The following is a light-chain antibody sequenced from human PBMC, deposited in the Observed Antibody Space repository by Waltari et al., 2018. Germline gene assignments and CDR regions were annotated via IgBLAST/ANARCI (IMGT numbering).Light chain of an antibody. CDR2: EVT. CDR3: SSYSTSKTPVV. V-gene: IGLV2-14*01. CDR1: SSDVGGENY. J-gene: IGLJ2*01. Sequence: QSALTQPAFVSGSRGQTITISCTGASSDVGGENYVPWYQHHPGRVPKLLVSEVTNRPSAISTRFSGAKSGNTASLVISGVQAEDEADYYCSSYSTSKTPVVFGGGTKLTV.